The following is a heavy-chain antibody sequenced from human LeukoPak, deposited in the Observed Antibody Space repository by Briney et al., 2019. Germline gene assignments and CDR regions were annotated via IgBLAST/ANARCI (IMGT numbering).Heavy chain of an antibody. D-gene: IGHD1-26*01. Sequence: PGRSLRLSCAASGFTFSSHGMHWVRQAPGKGLEWVAVIWVNGINKYYADSVRGRFTISRDNSKNILYLQMNSLRAEDTAVYSCARRVVGAMPFDHWGQGTLVTVSS. V-gene: IGHV3-33*01. CDR1: GFTFSSHG. J-gene: IGHJ4*02. CDR3: ARRVVGAMPFDH. CDR2: IWVNGINK.